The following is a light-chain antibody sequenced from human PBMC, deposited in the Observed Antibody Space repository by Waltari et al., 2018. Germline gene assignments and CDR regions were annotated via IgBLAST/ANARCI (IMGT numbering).Light chain of an antibody. CDR2: EVY. V-gene: IGLV2-8*01. Sequence: QSALTQFPSASGSPGQSVTISCPGTSSDVGGNDYISWYQHHPGKAPNVIIYEVYKRPSGVPVRFSGSKSGNTASLTVSGLQAEDEANYYCSSYAGKYVFGGGTKLTVL. CDR3: SSYAGKYV. CDR1: SSDVGGNDY. J-gene: IGLJ3*02.